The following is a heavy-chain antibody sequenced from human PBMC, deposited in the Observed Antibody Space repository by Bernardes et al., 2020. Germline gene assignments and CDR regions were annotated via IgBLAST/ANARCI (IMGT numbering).Heavy chain of an antibody. CDR1: GFTFSSYA. J-gene: IGHJ4*02. V-gene: IGHV3-23*01. Sequence: SLRLSCAASGFTFSSYAMSWVRQAPGKGLEWVSAISGSGGSTYYADSVKGRFTISRDNSKNTLYLQMNSLRAEDTAVYYFAKLSAHDYGDYDFDYWGQGTLVTVSS. CDR3: AKLSAHDYGDYDFDY. D-gene: IGHD4-17*01. CDR2: ISGSGGST.